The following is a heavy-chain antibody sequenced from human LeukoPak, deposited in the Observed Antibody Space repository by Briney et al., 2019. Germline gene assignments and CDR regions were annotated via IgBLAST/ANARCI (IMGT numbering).Heavy chain of an antibody. J-gene: IGHJ4*02. CDR1: GGSISSYY. V-gene: IGHV4-4*07. CDR2: MYNSGST. Sequence: SDTLSLTCSVSGGSISSYYWSWIRQPAGKQPEWIGRMYNSGSTYHNPSLKSRVTMSADTSKNQFSLKSTSVTGADTSVYYCAKEGGPGGDYGSIDSWGQGTLVTVSS. D-gene: IGHD4-17*01. CDR3: AKEGGPGGDYGSIDS.